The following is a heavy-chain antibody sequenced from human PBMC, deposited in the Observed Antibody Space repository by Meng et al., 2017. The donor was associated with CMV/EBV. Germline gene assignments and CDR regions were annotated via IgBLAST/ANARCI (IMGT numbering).Heavy chain of an antibody. CDR1: GFTFTSSA. V-gene: IGHV1-58*01. CDR2: IVVGSGNT. Sequence: SVKVSCKASGFTFTSSAVQWVRQARGQRLEWIGWIVVGSGNTNYAQKFQERVTITRDMSTSTAYMELSSLRSEDTAVYYCAAEQNCSGGSCYGSSVGEGAFDIWGQGTMVTVSS. CDR3: AAEQNCSGGSCYGSSVGEGAFDI. D-gene: IGHD2-15*01. J-gene: IGHJ3*02.